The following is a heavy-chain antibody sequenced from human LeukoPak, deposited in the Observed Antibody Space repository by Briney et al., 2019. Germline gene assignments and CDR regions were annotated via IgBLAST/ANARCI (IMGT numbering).Heavy chain of an antibody. CDR2: ISAYNGNT. V-gene: IGHV1-18*01. CDR3: ARDMYSSGWYYFDY. D-gene: IGHD6-19*01. J-gene: IGHJ4*02. Sequence: ASMKVSCKASGYTFNNYGISWVRQAPGQGLEWMGWISAYNGNTNYAQKLQGRVTMTTDTSTSTAYMELRSLRSDDTAVYYCARDMYSSGWYYFDYWGQGTLVTVSS. CDR1: GYTFNNYG.